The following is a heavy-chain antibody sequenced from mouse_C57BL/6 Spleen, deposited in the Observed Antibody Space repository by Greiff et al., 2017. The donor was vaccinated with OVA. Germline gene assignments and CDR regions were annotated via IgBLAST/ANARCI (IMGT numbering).Heavy chain of an antibody. CDR1: GYAFSSSW. J-gene: IGHJ4*01. D-gene: IGHD1-1*01. Sequence: VQLQQSGPELVKPGASVKISCKASGYAFSSSWMNWVKQRPGKGLEWIGRIYPGDGDTNYNGKFKGKATLTADKSSSTAYMQLSSLTSEDSAVYFCARQGWVVEDYYAMDDWGQGTSVTVSS. CDR3: ARQGWVVEDYYAMDD. V-gene: IGHV1-82*01. CDR2: IYPGDGDT.